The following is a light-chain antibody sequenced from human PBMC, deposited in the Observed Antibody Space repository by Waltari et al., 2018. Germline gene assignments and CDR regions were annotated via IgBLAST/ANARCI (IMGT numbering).Light chain of an antibody. CDR3: HQSSSLPWT. J-gene: IGKJ1*01. Sequence: EIVLTQSPDFQSVTPKEKVTIPCRASQSIGSNLHWSQQKPDQSPKLLIKYASKSDTGVPSRFTGSGSGTDFTLTINSLEAEDGAAYYCHQSSSLPWTFGQGTKVEIK. CDR1: QSIGSN. CDR2: YAS. V-gene: IGKV6D-21*02.